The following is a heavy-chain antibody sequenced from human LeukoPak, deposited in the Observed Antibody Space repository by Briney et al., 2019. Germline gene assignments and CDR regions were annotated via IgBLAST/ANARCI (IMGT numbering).Heavy chain of an antibody. CDR2: IHYSGNT. CDR3: ARGDNYYYYVMDV. D-gene: IGHD2-15*01. V-gene: IGHV4-59*08. J-gene: IGHJ6*02. Sequence: PSETLSLTCTVSGGSISIYYWSWIRQPPGKGLEWIGYIHYSGNTNYNPSLKSRVTTSVDTSKNQFSLKLSSVTAADTAVYYCARGDNYYYYVMDVWGQGTTVTVSS. CDR1: GGSISIYY.